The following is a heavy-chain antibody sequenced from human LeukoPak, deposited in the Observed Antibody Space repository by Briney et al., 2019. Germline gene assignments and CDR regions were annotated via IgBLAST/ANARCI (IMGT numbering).Heavy chain of an antibody. J-gene: IGHJ4*02. Sequence: GGSLRLSCAASGFTFSSYDMHWVRQPTGKSLEWVAAIGTAGDTYYPGSVKGRFTISRENAKNSLYLQMSSLRAGDTAVYCCATLWSGSYVYWGQGTLVTVSS. D-gene: IGHD3-3*01. CDR1: GFTFSSYD. CDR2: IGTAGDT. CDR3: ATLWSGSYVY. V-gene: IGHV3-13*01.